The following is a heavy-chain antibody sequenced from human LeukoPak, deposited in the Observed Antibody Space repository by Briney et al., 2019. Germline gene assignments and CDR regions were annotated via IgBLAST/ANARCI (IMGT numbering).Heavy chain of an antibody. V-gene: IGHV4-59*08. CDR3: ARTRSQAISAQYFDY. CDR1: GGSVSSYS. CDR2: FYYSGST. Sequence: SSETLSLTCTVSGGSVSSYSWSWTRQPPGKGLEWIGYFYYSGSTNYNPSLKSRVTISVDTSKSQFSLNLTSVTAADTAVYYCARTRSQAISAQYFDYWGQGTLVTVSS. D-gene: IGHD2-2*02. J-gene: IGHJ4*02.